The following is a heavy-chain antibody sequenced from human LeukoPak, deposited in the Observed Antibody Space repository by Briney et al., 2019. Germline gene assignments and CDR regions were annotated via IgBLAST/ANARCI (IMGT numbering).Heavy chain of an antibody. CDR1: GFTSGTSW. J-gene: IGHJ4*02. CDR3: ARGTAAAGIDY. Sequence: GGSLRLSCAASGFTSGTSWMNWVRQAPGKGLEWVSSISSSSIYIYYADSVKGRFTISRDNAKNSLYLQMNSLRAEDTAVYYCARGTAAAGIDYWGQGTLVTVSS. D-gene: IGHD6-13*01. CDR2: ISSSSIYI. V-gene: IGHV3-21*01.